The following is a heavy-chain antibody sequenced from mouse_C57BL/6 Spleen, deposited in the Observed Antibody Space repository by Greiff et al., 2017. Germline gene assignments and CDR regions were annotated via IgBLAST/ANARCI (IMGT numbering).Heavy chain of an antibody. Sequence: VQLQQSGAELVRPGASVTLSCKASGYTFTDYEMHWVKQTPVHGLEWIGAIDPETGGTAYNQKFKGKAILTADKSSSTAYMELRSLTSEDSAVYYCTRSGTTVVATSDWYFEVWGTGTTVTVSS. V-gene: IGHV1-15*01. J-gene: IGHJ1*03. CDR1: GYTFTDYE. CDR2: IDPETGGT. D-gene: IGHD1-1*01. CDR3: TRSGTTVVATSDWYFEV.